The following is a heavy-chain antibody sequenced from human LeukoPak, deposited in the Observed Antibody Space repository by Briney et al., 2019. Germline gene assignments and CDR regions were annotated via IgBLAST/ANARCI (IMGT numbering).Heavy chain of an antibody. J-gene: IGHJ3*02. V-gene: IGHV4-59*08. CDR2: IYYSGST. CDR1: GGSISSYY. Sequence: PSETLSLTCTVSGGSISSYYWSWIRQPPGKGLECIGYIYYSGSTNYNPSLKSRVTISVDTSKNQFSLKLNSVTAADTAVYYCAGVSSSYDAFDIWGQGTMVTVSS. D-gene: IGHD6-6*01. CDR3: AGVSSSYDAFDI.